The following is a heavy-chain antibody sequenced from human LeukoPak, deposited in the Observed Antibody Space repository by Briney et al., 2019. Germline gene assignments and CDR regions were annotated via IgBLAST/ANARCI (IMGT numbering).Heavy chain of an antibody. D-gene: IGHD6-13*01. V-gene: IGHV4-59*08. J-gene: IGHJ4*02. CDR3: ARLAAAGKEGQYYFDY. CDR2: IYYSGST. CDR1: GGSISSYY. Sequence: SETLSLTCTVSGGSISSYYWSWLRQPPGKGLEWIGYIYYSGSTNYNPSLKSRVTISVDTSKNQFSLKLSSVTAADTAMYYCARLAAAGKEGQYYFDYWGQGTLVTVSS.